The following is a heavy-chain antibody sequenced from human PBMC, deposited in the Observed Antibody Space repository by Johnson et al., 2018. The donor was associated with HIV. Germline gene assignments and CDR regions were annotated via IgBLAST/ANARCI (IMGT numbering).Heavy chain of an antibody. CDR1: GFTFDDYG. J-gene: IGHJ3*02. CDR3: ARRYSGSYGAFDI. Sequence: VQLVESGGGVVRPGGSLRLSCAASGFTFDDYGMSWVRQAPGKGLEWVSGINWNGGSTYYADSVKGRFTISRDNSKNTLYLQMNSLRAEDTAVYYCARRYSGSYGAFDIWGQGTMVTVSS. V-gene: IGHV3-20*04. CDR2: INWNGGST. D-gene: IGHD1-26*01.